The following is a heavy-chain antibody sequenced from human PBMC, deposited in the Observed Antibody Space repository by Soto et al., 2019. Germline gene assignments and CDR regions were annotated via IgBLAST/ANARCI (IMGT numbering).Heavy chain of an antibody. CDR3: ARTDYWDGMAV. Sequence: EVQLVESGGGLVQPGGSLRLSCAASGFTFSSYDMHWVRQATGKGLEWVSAIGTAGATYYPGYVKGRFTISRENAKNSLYLQMNSLRAEDTAVYYGARTDYWDGMAVGGQVTTVTVSS. V-gene: IGHV3-13*01. J-gene: IGHJ6*02. CDR2: IGTAGAT. D-gene: IGHD4-17*01. CDR1: GFTFSSYD.